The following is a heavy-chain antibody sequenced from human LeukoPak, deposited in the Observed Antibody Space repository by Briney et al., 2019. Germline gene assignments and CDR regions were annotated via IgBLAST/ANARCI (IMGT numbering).Heavy chain of an antibody. Sequence: GGSLRLSCSASGFTFSTYWMSWVRQAPGKGLEWVANMRRDGNEIYYLDSVRGRFTISRDNAKNSLYLQMNSLRAEDTAVYYCASLCWGNQLAGFDSWGQGTLVTVSS. CDR1: GFTFSTYW. V-gene: IGHV3-7*01. CDR3: ASLCWGNQLAGFDS. CDR2: MRRDGNEI. J-gene: IGHJ4*02. D-gene: IGHD3-10*02.